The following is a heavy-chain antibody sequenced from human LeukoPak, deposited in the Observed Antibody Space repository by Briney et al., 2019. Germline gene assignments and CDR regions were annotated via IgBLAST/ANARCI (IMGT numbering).Heavy chain of an antibody. CDR1: GGSISSYY. Sequence: SETLSLTCTVSGGSISSYYWGWIRQPPGKGLEWIGSIYHSGSTYYNPSLKGRVTISVDTSKNQFSLKLSSVTAADTAVYYCARDATMMGNYFNYWGQGTLVTVSS. D-gene: IGHD5-12*01. V-gene: IGHV4-38-2*02. CDR2: IYHSGST. J-gene: IGHJ4*02. CDR3: ARDATMMGNYFNY.